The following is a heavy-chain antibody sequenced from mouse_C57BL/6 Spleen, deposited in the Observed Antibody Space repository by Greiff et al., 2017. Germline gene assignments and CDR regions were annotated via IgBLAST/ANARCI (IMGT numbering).Heavy chain of an antibody. CDR1: GYTFTSYW. D-gene: IGHD1-1*01. V-gene: IGHV1-53*01. CDR3: ARGATVVPRAMDY. CDR2: INPSNGGT. Sequence: VQLQQPGTELVKPGASVKLSCKASGYTFTSYWMHWVKQRPGQGLEWIGNINPSNGGTNYNEKFKSKAPLTVDKSSSTAYMQLSSLTSEDSAVYYCARGATVVPRAMDYWGQGTSVTGSS. J-gene: IGHJ4*01.